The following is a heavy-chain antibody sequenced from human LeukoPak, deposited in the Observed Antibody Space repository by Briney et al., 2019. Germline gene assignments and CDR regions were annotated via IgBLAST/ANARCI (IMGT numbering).Heavy chain of an antibody. J-gene: IGHJ4*02. V-gene: IGHV1-2*02. Sequence: GASVKVSCKASGYTFTGYYMHWVRQAPGQGLEWRGWINPNSGGTNYAQKRQGRVTMTRDTSSSTASMELRRLSSHDTAVHYCAPQWLRLFDYWGQGTLVTVSS. CDR3: APQWLRLFDY. CDR2: INPNSGGT. CDR1: GYTFTGYY. D-gene: IGHD5-12*01.